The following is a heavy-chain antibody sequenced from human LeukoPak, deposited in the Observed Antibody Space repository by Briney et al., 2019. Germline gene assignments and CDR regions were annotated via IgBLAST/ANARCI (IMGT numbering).Heavy chain of an antibody. CDR2: IKQDGSEK. J-gene: IGHJ4*02. V-gene: IGHV3-7*01. D-gene: IGHD3-22*01. Sequence: GGSLRLSCAASGFTFSSYWMSWVRQAPGKGLEWVANIKQDGSEKYYVDSVKGRFTISRDNAKNSLYLQMDSLRAEDTAVYYCARTYYYDSSGYYYSGMIYYFDYWGQGTLVTVSS. CDR3: ARTYYYDSSGYYYSGMIYYFDY. CDR1: GFTFSSYW.